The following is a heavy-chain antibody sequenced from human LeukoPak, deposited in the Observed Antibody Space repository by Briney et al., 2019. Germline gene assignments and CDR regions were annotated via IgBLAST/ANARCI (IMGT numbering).Heavy chain of an antibody. CDR2: ISSGGSTT. Sequence: PGGSLRLSCAASGFTFSSYEMHWVRQAPGKGLEWVSYISSGGSTTSFADSVKGRFTVSRDNAKNSLYLQMNSLRAEDTAVYYCARDSPSLAGTVLDYWGQGTLVTVSS. CDR1: GFTFSSYE. D-gene: IGHD6-19*01. CDR3: ARDSPSLAGTVLDY. V-gene: IGHV3-48*03. J-gene: IGHJ4*02.